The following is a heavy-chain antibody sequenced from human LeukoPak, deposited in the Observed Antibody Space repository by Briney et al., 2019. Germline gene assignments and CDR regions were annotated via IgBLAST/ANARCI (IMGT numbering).Heavy chain of an antibody. D-gene: IGHD1-26*01. J-gene: IGHJ5*01. CDR1: GFTFRSYS. V-gene: IGHV3-21*01. Sequence: GGSLRLSCAASGFTFRSYSMNWVRQAPGKGLEWVSSISSSSTYICYADSVKGRFIISRDNTKNSLYLQMNGLRAEDTAVYYCARLVGASWFDSWGQGTLVTVSS. CDR3: ARLVGASWFDS. CDR2: ISSSSTYI.